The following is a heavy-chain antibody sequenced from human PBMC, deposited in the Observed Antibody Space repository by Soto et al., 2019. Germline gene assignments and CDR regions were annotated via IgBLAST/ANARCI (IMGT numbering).Heavy chain of an antibody. CDR2: INPSGGST. V-gene: IGHV1-46*02. Sequence: SXKVSYKASGYTXNSYYMHLVRQAPGQGLEWMGIINPSGGSTSYAQKFQGRVTMTRDTSTSTVYMDLSSLRSEDTAVYYCERAGRAAYCSGGRCYSDHWGQGTLVTVSS. D-gene: IGHD2-15*01. CDR3: ERAGRAAYCSGGRCYSDH. J-gene: IGHJ4*02. CDR1: GYTXNSYY.